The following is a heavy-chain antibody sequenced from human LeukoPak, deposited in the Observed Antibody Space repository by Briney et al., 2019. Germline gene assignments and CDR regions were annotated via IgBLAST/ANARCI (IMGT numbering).Heavy chain of an antibody. CDR1: GGSISSGDYY. D-gene: IGHD3-22*01. CDR3: ASSRRYYYDSSGYYASDI. J-gene: IGHJ3*02. CDR2: IYYSGST. Sequence: SETLSLTRTVSGGSISSGDYYWSWIRQPPGKGLEWIGYIYYSGSTYYNPSLKSRVTISVDTSKNQFSLKLSSVTAADTAVYYCASSRRYYYDSSGYYASDIWGQGTMVTVSS. V-gene: IGHV4-30-4*08.